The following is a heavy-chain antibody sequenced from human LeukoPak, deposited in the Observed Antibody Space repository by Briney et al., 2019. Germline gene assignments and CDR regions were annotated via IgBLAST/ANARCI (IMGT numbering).Heavy chain of an antibody. V-gene: IGHV3-23*01. Sequence: GGSLRLSCAASGFTFSIYTMSWVRQAPGKGLEWVSAISDSDDATYYADSVKGRFTISRDNSKNTLYLQMNSLRAEDTAVYYCAKDLKGIAAAGTHWGQGTLVTVSS. CDR1: GFTFSIYT. CDR2: ISDSDDAT. D-gene: IGHD6-13*01. J-gene: IGHJ4*02. CDR3: AKDLKGIAAAGTH.